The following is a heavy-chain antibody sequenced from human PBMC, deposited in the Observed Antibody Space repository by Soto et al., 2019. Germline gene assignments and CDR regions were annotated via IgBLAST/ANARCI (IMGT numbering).Heavy chain of an antibody. J-gene: IGHJ5*02. Sequence: SESLSLTCTVSGGSSTFYYWSWIRQPAGKGLEWIGRISSTGNTNYNPSLNSRVTMSLDTSKKKISLNMRSVTAADTAVYFCAREESSWTYTPNWFDPWGQGTLVTVSS. CDR2: ISSTGNT. CDR1: GGSSTFYY. V-gene: IGHV4-4*07. CDR3: AREESSWTYTPNWFDP. D-gene: IGHD3-3*01.